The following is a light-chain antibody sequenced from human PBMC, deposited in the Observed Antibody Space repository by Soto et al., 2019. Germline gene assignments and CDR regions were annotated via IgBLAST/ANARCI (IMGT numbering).Light chain of an antibody. CDR1: QDIRSD. J-gene: IGKJ1*01. Sequence: ATRMTQSPSSLSASAGDRITITCRASQDIRSDLSWYQQKPGKAPTLLIYAASTLQSGVPSRFRDSRSGTEFTLTVSSLQSEDFATYYCLQDHDDSWTFGQGTKVDIK. V-gene: IGKV1-6*01. CDR3: LQDHDDSWT. CDR2: AAS.